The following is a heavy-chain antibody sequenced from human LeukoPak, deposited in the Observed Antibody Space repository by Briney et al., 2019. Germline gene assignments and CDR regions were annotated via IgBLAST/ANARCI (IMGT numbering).Heavy chain of an antibody. Sequence: SQTLSLTCAISGDSVSSNSAAWNWIRQSPSRGLEWLGGTYYRSKWYNDYAVSVKSRITINPDTSKNQFSLQLNSMTPEDTAVYYCARGRITMVRGVMGFDYWGQGTLVTVSS. CDR1: GDSVSSNSAA. CDR3: ARGRITMVRGVMGFDY. D-gene: IGHD3-10*01. J-gene: IGHJ4*02. V-gene: IGHV6-1*01. CDR2: TYYRSKWYN.